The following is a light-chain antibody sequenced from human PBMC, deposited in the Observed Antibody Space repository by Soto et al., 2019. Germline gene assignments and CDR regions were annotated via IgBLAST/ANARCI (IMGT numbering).Light chain of an antibody. V-gene: IGKV3-20*01. Sequence: EIVLTQSPGTLSLSPGERATLSCRASQSVSSSYLAWYQQKPGQAPRLRIYGASSRATGIPDRFSGSGSGIDYTLTISRLEPEDFSVYYCQQYGSSPITFGQGTRLEIK. CDR2: GAS. CDR3: QQYGSSPIT. CDR1: QSVSSSY. J-gene: IGKJ5*01.